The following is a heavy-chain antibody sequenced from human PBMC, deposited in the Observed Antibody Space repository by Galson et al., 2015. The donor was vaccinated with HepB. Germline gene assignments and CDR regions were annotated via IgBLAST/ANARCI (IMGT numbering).Heavy chain of an antibody. J-gene: IGHJ4*02. Sequence: SLRLSCAASGFTFSNAWMSWVRQAPGKGLEWVGRVKSNTDGGTIDYAAPVKGRLTISRDDSKDTLYLQMNGLKTEDTAVYYCTYYYDRSGYYGRDRDYWGQGTLVTVSS. CDR2: VKSNTDGGTI. CDR3: TYYYDRSGYYGRDRDY. V-gene: IGHV3-15*01. CDR1: GFTFSNAW. D-gene: IGHD3-22*01.